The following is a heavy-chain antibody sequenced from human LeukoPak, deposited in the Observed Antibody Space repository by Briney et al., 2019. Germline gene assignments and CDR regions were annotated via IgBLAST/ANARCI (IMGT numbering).Heavy chain of an antibody. J-gene: IGHJ4*02. CDR2: IKSKTDGGTT. Sequence: GGSLRLSCAASGFTFSNAWMSWVRQAPGKGLEWVGRIKSKTDGGTTDYAAPVKGRFTTSRDDSKNTLYLQMNSLKTEDTAVYYCTTGSSGWSFDYWGQGTLVTVSS. V-gene: IGHV3-15*01. CDR3: TTGSSGWSFDY. CDR1: GFTFSNAW. D-gene: IGHD6-19*01.